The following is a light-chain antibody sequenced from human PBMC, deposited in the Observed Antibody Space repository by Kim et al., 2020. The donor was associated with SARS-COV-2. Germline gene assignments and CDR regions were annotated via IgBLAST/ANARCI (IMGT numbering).Light chain of an antibody. CDR1: QSVSSH. V-gene: IGKV3-15*01. CDR2: GAS. CDR3: QQYNNWPMYT. J-gene: IGKJ2*01. Sequence: GERAPPDCRASQSVSSHLAWYPQKPGQAPRLLIYGASTRATGIPARFSGSGSGTEFTLTISSLQSEDFAVYYCQQYNNWPMYTFGQGTKLEI.